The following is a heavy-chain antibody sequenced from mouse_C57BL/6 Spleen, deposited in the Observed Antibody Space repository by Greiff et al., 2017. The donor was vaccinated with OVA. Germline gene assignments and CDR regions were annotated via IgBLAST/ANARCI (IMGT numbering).Heavy chain of an antibody. V-gene: IGHV1-39*01. D-gene: IGHD1-1*01. Sequence: EVQLVESGPELVKPGASVKISCKASGYSFTDYNMNWVKQSNGKSLEWIGVINPNYGTTSYNQKFKGKATLTVDQSSSTAYMQLNSLTSEDSAVYYCARYPRGSSPGYFDYWGQGTTLTVSS. J-gene: IGHJ2*01. CDR3: ARYPRGSSPGYFDY. CDR2: INPNYGTT. CDR1: GYSFTDYN.